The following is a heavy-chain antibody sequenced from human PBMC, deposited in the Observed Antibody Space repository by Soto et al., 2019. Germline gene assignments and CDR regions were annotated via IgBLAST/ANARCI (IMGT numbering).Heavy chain of an antibody. CDR3: ARVGGINWFDP. CDR2: IYYSGST. D-gene: IGHD3-16*01. J-gene: IGHJ5*02. CDR1: GGSISSGGYY. Sequence: QVQLQESGPGLVKPSQTLSLTCTVSGGSISSGGYYWSWIRQHPGKGLEWIGYIYYSGSTYYNPSLQRRVTISVDTSKNQSSLKLSSVTAADTAVYYCARVGGINWFDPWGQGTLVTVSS. V-gene: IGHV4-31*03.